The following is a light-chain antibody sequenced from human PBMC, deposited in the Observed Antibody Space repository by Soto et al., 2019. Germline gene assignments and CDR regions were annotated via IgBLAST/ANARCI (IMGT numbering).Light chain of an antibody. J-gene: IGKJ1*01. Sequence: EIVMTQSPATLSVSPGERATLSCRASQSVGSNLAWYQQKPGQAPRLLIYGASTRATGIPAMFSGSGSGTEFTITISSLQSEDFAIYFCQQYNNWPPDRTFGQGTKVEIK. CDR3: QQYNNWPPDRT. V-gene: IGKV3-15*01. CDR2: GAS. CDR1: QSVGSN.